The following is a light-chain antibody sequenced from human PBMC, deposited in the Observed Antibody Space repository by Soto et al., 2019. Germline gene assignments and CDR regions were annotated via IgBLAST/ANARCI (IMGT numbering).Light chain of an antibody. Sequence: AIQMTQSPSSLSASVGDRVTITCRASQDIRNDLGWYQQKPGKTPKLLIFAASSLQSGVPSRFSGSGSGXDFTLXISXXXPEDFATXXXXXXFNYPXTFGQGTKVEIE. CDR1: QDIRND. CDR2: AAS. V-gene: IGKV1-6*01. J-gene: IGKJ1*01. CDR3: XXXFNYPXT.